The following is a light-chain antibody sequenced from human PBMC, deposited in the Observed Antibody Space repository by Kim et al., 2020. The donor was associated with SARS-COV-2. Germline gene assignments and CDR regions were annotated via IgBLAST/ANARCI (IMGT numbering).Light chain of an antibody. J-gene: IGLJ1*01. CDR1: SSDVGGYNY. V-gene: IGLV2-11*01. Sequence: QSDTISCAVTSSDVGGYNYVSWYQQYPGKAPKVMIYDVTKRPSGVPDRFSGSKSGNTASLTISGLQAEDEADYYCCSYAGSNTFWVFGAGTKLTVL. CDR3: CSYAGSNTFWV. CDR2: DVT.